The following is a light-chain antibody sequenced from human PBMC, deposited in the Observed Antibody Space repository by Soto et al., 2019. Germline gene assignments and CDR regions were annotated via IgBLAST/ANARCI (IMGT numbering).Light chain of an antibody. J-gene: IGKJ1*01. CDR3: QQYNDYYAWT. CDR1: QSINKW. V-gene: IGKV1-5*03. CDR2: EAS. Sequence: IQMTQSPSTLSASVGDTVTITCLASQSINKWLAWYQQKPGKAPTLLIYEASILQHGVPSRFSGTESGPEFTLTISSLRPHDFATYYCQQYNDYYAWTFGKGTK.